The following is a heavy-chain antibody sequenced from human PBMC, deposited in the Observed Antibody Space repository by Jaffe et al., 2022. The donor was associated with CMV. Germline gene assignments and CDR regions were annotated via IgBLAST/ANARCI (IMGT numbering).Heavy chain of an antibody. CDR1: GGSISSGGYY. J-gene: IGHJ6*02. CDR3: ARGRPGDSSSWYKRNAYGMDV. V-gene: IGHV4-31*03. D-gene: IGHD6-13*01. Sequence: QVQLQESGPGLVKPSQTLSLTCTVSGGSISSGGYYWSWIRQHPGKGLEWIGYIYYSGSTYYNPSLKSRVTISVDTSKNQFSLKLSSVTAADTAVYYCARGRPGDSSSWYKRNAYGMDVWGQGTTVTVSS. CDR2: IYYSGST.